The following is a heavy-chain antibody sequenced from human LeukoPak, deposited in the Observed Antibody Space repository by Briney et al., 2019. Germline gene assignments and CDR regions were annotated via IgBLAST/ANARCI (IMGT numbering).Heavy chain of an antibody. CDR1: GYTFTNYG. CDR3: ASPSSGQSFDI. D-gene: IGHD6-19*01. V-gene: IGHV1-18*01. Sequence: ASVKVSCKTSGYTFTNYGFRWVRQAPGLGLEWMGWISAYNGNTNYAQKVQGRVTMTTDTSTSTAYMELRSLRFDDTAVYYCASPSSGQSFDIWGQGTMVTVSS. J-gene: IGHJ3*02. CDR2: ISAYNGNT.